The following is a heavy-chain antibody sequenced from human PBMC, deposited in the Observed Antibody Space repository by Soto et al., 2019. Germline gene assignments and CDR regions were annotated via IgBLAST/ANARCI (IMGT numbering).Heavy chain of an antibody. J-gene: IGHJ5*02. CDR1: GGSVSSCSFY. Sequence: SXTPSLTGTVSGGSVSSCSFYWSWIRQPPGKGLEWIGYIYYSGSTNYNPSLKSRVTISVDTSKNQFSLKLSSVTAADTAVYYCARGDRWFDPWGQGTLVTVSS. V-gene: IGHV4-61*01. CDR3: ARGDRWFDP. CDR2: IYYSGST.